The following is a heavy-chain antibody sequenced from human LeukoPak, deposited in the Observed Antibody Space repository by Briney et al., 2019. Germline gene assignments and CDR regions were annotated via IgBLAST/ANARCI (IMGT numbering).Heavy chain of an antibody. CDR2: IIPILGIA. V-gene: IGHV1-69*04. Sequence: SVKVSYKASGGTLSSYAISWVRQAPGQGLEWMGRIIPILGIANYAQKFQGRVTITADKSTSTAYMELSSLRSEDTAVYYCASRYCSGGSCYLAFDIWGQGTMITVSS. CDR3: ASRYCSGGSCYLAFDI. D-gene: IGHD2-15*01. CDR1: GGTLSSYA. J-gene: IGHJ3*02.